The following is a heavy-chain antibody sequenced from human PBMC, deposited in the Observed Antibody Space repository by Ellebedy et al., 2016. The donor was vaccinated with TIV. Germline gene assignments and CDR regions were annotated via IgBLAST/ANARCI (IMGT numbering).Heavy chain of an antibody. J-gene: IGHJ3*02. V-gene: IGHV3-30*17. D-gene: IGHD5-24*01. Sequence: PGGSLRLSCAASGFTFTTYAMHWVRQAPGKGLEWVAVISYDGSNKYYADSVKGRFPISRDNSKNTLYLQMNSLRAEETAVYYCARDHVGDGYNRAFDIWGQGTMVTVSS. CDR3: ARDHVGDGYNRAFDI. CDR2: ISYDGSNK. CDR1: GFTFTTYA.